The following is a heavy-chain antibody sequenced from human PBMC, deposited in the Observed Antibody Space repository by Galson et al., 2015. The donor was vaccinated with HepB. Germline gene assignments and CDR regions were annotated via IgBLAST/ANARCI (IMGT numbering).Heavy chain of an antibody. D-gene: IGHD6-19*01. J-gene: IGHJ4*02. Sequence: SLRLSCAASGFTFSNYAMSWVRQAPGKGLEWVSAVSGSGGTTYYADSVKGRFTISRDNSKNTLYLQMNSLRAEDTAVYHCAKVRIEVAGTSQPFDYWGQGTLVTVSS. V-gene: IGHV3-23*01. CDR2: VSGSGGTT. CDR1: GFTFSNYA. CDR3: AKVRIEVAGTSQPFDY.